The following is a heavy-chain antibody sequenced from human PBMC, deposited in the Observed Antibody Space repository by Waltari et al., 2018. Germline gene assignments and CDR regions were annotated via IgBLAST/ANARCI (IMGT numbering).Heavy chain of an antibody. J-gene: IGHJ3*02. Sequence: EVQLVESGGGLVQPGRSLRLSCAASGFTFEDYAMPWVRQAPGKGLEWVSGISWNSGSIGYADSVKGRFTISRDNAKNSLYLQMNSLRAEDMALYYCAKIGYSSSRDAFDIWGQGTMVTVSS. V-gene: IGHV3-9*03. CDR2: ISWNSGSI. D-gene: IGHD6-13*01. CDR3: AKIGYSSSRDAFDI. CDR1: GFTFEDYA.